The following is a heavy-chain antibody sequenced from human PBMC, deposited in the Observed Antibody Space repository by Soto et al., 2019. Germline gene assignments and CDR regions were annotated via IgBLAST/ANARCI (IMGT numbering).Heavy chain of an antibody. CDR3: ARGPTVTPAPPDYYYYYMDV. D-gene: IGHD4-4*01. V-gene: IGHV1-2*04. CDR1: GYTFTGYY. CDR2: INPNSGGT. Sequence: QVQLVQSGAEVKKPGASVKVSCKASGYTFTGYYMHWVRQAPGQGLEWMGWINPNSGGTNYAQKFQGWVTMTRDTSISTAYMELSRLRSDDTAVYYCARGPTVTPAPPDYYYYYMDVWCKGTTVTDSS. J-gene: IGHJ6*03.